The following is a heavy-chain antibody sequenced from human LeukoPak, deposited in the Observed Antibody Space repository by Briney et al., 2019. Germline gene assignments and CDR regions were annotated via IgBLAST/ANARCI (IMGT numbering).Heavy chain of an antibody. V-gene: IGHV4-59*08. CDR1: GGSISSYY. Sequence: SETLSLTCTGSGGSISSYYWSWIRQPPGKGLEWIGYIYYSGSTNYNPSLKSRVTISVDTSKNQFSLKLSSVTAADTAVYYCARSTMVRGEVWGQGTLVTVSS. J-gene: IGHJ4*02. D-gene: IGHD3-10*01. CDR2: IYYSGST. CDR3: ARSTMVRGEV.